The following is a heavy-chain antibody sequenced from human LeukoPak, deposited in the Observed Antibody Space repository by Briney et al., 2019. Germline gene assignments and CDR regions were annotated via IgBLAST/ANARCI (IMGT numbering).Heavy chain of an antibody. V-gene: IGHV3-23*01. CDR1: GFTFSRYG. CDR2: ISGSGGST. J-gene: IGHJ4*02. CDR3: ARRAGAYSHPYDY. Sequence: GGSLRLSCAASGFTFSRYGMSWVRQAPGKGLEWVSTISGSGGSTYYADSVKGRFTISRDNSKNTLYLQMNSLRAEDTAVYYCARRAGAYSHPYDYWGQGTLVTVSS. D-gene: IGHD4/OR15-4a*01.